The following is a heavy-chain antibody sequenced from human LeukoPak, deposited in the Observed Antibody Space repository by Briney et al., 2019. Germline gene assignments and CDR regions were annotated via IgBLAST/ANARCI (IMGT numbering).Heavy chain of an antibody. D-gene: IGHD3-9*01. CDR2: ISSSGSTI. CDR3: ARDTRYYDILTGYSPYYGMDV. J-gene: IGHJ6*02. CDR1: GFTFSSYA. V-gene: IGHV3-48*03. Sequence: GGSLRLSCAASGFTFSSYAMSWVRQAPGKGLEWVSYISSSGSTIYYADSVKGRFTISRDNAKNSLYLQMNSLRAEDTAVYYCARDTRYYDILTGYSPYYGMDVWGQGTTVTVSS.